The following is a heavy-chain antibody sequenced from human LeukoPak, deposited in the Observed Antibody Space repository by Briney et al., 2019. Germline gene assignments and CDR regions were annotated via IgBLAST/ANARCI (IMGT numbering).Heavy chain of an antibody. Sequence: PGGSLRLSCAACGFVFPNYWTHWVRQAPGKGPVWVSRINPDGRSTNYADSVKGRFTISRDNAKTTVYLQMNSLRAEDTAIYYCARRAANGENGLAYWGQGTLVTVSS. CDR2: INPDGRST. V-gene: IGHV3-74*01. CDR3: ARRAANGENGLAY. CDR1: GFVFPNYW. J-gene: IGHJ4*02. D-gene: IGHD4-17*01.